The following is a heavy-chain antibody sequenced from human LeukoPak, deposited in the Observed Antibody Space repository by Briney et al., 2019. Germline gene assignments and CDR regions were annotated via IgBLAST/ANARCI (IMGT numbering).Heavy chain of an antibody. CDR2: IDWDDDK. J-gene: IGHJ4*02. V-gene: IGHV2-70*11. CDR3: ARTRGAYDSSGYLAYYFDY. CDR1: GGSFSGYY. D-gene: IGHD3-22*01. Sequence: TLSLTCAVYGGSFSGYYWSWIRQPPGKALEWLARIDWDDDKYYSTSLKTRLTISKDTSKNQVVLTMTNMDPVDTATYYCARTRGAYDSSGYLAYYFDYWGQGTLVTVSS.